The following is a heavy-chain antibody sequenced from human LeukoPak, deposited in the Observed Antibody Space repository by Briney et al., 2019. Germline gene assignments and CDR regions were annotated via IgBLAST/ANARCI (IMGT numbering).Heavy chain of an antibody. Sequence: SQTLSLTCTVSGGSISSGGYYWSWIRQHPGKGLEWIGYIYYSGSTYYNPSLKSRVTISVDTSKNQFSLKLSSVTAADTAVYYRARAINDFWSGYPGYYFDYWGQGTLVTVSS. CDR2: IYYSGST. D-gene: IGHD3-3*01. CDR1: GGSISSGGYY. CDR3: ARAINDFWSGYPGYYFDY. V-gene: IGHV4-31*03. J-gene: IGHJ4*02.